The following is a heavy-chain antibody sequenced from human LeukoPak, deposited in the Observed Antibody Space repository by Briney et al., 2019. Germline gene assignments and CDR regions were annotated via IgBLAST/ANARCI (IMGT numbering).Heavy chain of an antibody. CDR1: GGSFSGYY. V-gene: IGHV4-34*01. D-gene: IGHD4-11*01. CDR3: ARYTVTTYYFDY. J-gene: IGHJ4*02. CDR2: INHSGST. Sequence: SETLSLTCAVYGGSFSGYYWSWIRQPPGKGLEWIGEINHSGSTNYNPSLKSRVTISVDTSKNQFSLKLSSVTAADTAVYYCARYTVTTYYFDYWGQGTLVTVSS.